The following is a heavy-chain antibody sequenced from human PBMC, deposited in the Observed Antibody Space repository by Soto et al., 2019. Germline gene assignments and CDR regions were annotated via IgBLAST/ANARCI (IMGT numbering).Heavy chain of an antibody. CDR2: INPNSGVT. D-gene: IGHD5-12*01. CDR3: ARERGGATATLDYYYFYMDV. V-gene: IGHV1-2*04. J-gene: IGHJ6*03. CDR1: GDSFNDYY. Sequence: QVQLVQSGAEVRKPGASVTVSCRSSGDSFNDYYIHWVRQAPGQGLEWMGWINPNSGVTKYAQKLQGWVSMTRDTSIRTVYMELSRLTSDDTAVYYCARERGGATATLDYYYFYMDVWGTGTTVTVSS.